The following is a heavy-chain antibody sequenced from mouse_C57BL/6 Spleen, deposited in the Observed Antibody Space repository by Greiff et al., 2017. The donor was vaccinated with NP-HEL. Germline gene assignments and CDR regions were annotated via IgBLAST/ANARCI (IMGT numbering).Heavy chain of an antibody. CDR2: ILPGSGST. Sequence: QVQLQQSGAELMKPGASVKLSCKATGYTFTGYWIEWVKQRPGHGLEWIGEILPGSGSTNYTAKFKGKATFTADTSSNTAYMQLSSLTTEDSAIYYCARPPYSKGDYWGQGTTLTVSS. D-gene: IGHD2-5*01. CDR3: ARPPYSKGDY. J-gene: IGHJ2*01. V-gene: IGHV1-9*01. CDR1: GYTFTGYW.